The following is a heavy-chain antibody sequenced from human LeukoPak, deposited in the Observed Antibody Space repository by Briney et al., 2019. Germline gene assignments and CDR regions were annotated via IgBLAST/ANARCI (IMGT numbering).Heavy chain of an antibody. CDR2: IYHSGRT. D-gene: IGHD2-21*02. V-gene: IGHV4-4*02. Sequence: PSETLSLTCALSVGSICSINWWSWVRHPPGKGLDWIGEIYHSGRTNYNPSLNSRVTISVDKSKNQFSLKMSSVTAADTAVYNCAVYCGGDCYSGVNNWFDPWGQGTLVTVSS. CDR3: AVYCGGDCYSGVNNWFDP. CDR1: VGSICSINW. J-gene: IGHJ5*02.